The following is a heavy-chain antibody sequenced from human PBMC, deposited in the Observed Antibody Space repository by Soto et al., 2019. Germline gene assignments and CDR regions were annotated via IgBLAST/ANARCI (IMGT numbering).Heavy chain of an antibody. CDR3: AREEGSRSGYYFVDH. CDR1: GFTFDDYA. CDR2: ITWHSGSI. D-gene: IGHD3-22*01. J-gene: IGHJ4*02. V-gene: IGHV3-9*01. Sequence: PGGSLRLSCAASGFTFDDYAMHWVRQTPGKGLEWVSAITWHSGSIGYADSVKGRFTISRDNAKNSLYLQMNSLRDEDTALYYCAREEGSRSGYYFVDHWGQGTLVTAPQ.